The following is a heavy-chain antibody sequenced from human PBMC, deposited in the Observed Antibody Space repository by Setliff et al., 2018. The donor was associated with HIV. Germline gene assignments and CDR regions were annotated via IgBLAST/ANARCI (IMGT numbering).Heavy chain of an antibody. CDR1: GFTFTNAW. J-gene: IGHJ4*02. CDR3: TTGTRLVD. Sequence: PGGSLRLSCAASGFTFTNAWMSWVRQAPGKGLEWVGRIKSKTDGETEDYAAPVQGRFTISRDGSKNTLYLQMNSLKIEDTAVYYCTTGTRLVDWGQGALVTVSS. CDR2: IKSKTDGETE. V-gene: IGHV3-15*01. D-gene: IGHD2-21*01.